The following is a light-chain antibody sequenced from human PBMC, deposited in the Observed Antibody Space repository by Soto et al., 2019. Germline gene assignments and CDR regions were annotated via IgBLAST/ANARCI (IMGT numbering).Light chain of an antibody. CDR1: QSLSSSY. V-gene: IGKV3-20*01. J-gene: IGKJ3*01. CDR2: GAS. Sequence: EIVLTQSPGTLSLTQGERATLSCRASQSLSSSYLAWYQQRPGQAPRLLIYGASSRATGIPDRFSGSGSGTDFTLSISRLEPEDFAMYYCQQYGSSQFTFGPGTKVEIK. CDR3: QQYGSSQFT.